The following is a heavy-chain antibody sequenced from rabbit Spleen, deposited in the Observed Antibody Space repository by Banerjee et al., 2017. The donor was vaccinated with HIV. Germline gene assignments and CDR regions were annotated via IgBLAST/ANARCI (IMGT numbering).Heavy chain of an antibody. CDR2: IGAGVSYTP. D-gene: IGHD8-1*01. J-gene: IGHJ6*01. V-gene: IGHV1S40*01. Sequence: QSLEESGGGLVQPEGSLTLTCKASGFSFSSGYDMCWVRQAPGKGLEWIACIGAGVSYTPYYATWAKGRFTISKTSSTTVTLQMTSLTAADTATYFCARDSGTSFSSYGMDLWGQGTLVTVS. CDR1: GFSFSSGYD. CDR3: ARDSGTSFSSYGMDL.